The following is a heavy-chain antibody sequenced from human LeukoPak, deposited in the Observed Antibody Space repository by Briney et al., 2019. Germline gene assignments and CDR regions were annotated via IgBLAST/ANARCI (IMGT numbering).Heavy chain of an antibody. V-gene: IGHV3-7*04. CDR2: IKQDGSEK. D-gene: IGHD4-17*01. CDR1: GFTLSKYW. J-gene: IGHJ4*02. CDR3: ARKNDYGDFHFDY. Sequence: GGSLRLSCAASGFTLSKYWMTWVRQAPGKGLEWVANIKQDGSEKNSVDSVKGRFTISRDNAKNSLYLQMNSLRAEDTAVYYCARKNDYGDFHFDYWGQGTLVTVSS.